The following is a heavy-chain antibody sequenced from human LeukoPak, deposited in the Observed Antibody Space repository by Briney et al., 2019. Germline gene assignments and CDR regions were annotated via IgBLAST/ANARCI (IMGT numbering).Heavy chain of an antibody. CDR3: ARDFSGSYIDPSDY. CDR1: GYTFTSYG. V-gene: IGHV1-18*01. Sequence: ASVTVSCKASGYTFTSYGISWVRQAPGQGLEGMGWISAYNGNTNYAQKLQGRVTITTDTSTSTAYMELRSLRSDDTAVYYCARDFSGSYIDPSDYWGQGTLVTVSS. J-gene: IGHJ4*02. D-gene: IGHD1-26*01. CDR2: ISAYNGNT.